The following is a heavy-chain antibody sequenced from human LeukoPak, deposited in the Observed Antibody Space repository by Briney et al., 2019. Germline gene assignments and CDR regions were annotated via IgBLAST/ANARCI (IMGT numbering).Heavy chain of an antibody. Sequence: GGSLRLSCAGSGFTSSDYEMNWVRQAPGKGLEWVSYIASTGSTTYYADSVKGRFTISRDNAKNSLYLQMNSLRAEDTAVYYCARGGIYSGYDWGQGSLVTVSS. CDR3: ARGGIYSGYD. CDR2: IASTGSTT. J-gene: IGHJ4*02. CDR1: GFTSSDYE. D-gene: IGHD5-12*01. V-gene: IGHV3-48*03.